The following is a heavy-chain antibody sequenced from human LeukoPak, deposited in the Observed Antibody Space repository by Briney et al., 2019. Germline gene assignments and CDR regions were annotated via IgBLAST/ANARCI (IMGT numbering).Heavy chain of an antibody. D-gene: IGHD1-26*01. V-gene: IGHV3-33*08. CDR1: GFTFDNYD. J-gene: IGHJ4*02. CDR3: ARDYTGSSEFDY. Sequence: PGGSLRLSCASSGFTFDNYDMHWVRQAPGKGLEWVAVIWYDGSSQYYADSVKARFTISRDNSKNTLYLQMNSLRAEDTAVYYCARDYTGSSEFDYWGQGALVTVSS. CDR2: IWYDGSSQ.